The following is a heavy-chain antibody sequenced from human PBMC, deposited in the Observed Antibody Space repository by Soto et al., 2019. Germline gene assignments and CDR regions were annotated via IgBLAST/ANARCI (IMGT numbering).Heavy chain of an antibody. CDR1: GFTFSTYN. CDR2: IPSTSIPI. D-gene: IGHD1-26*01. J-gene: IGHJ4*02. CDR3: AREKLSGSSYFDY. V-gene: IGHV3-48*01. Sequence: GGSLRLSCAASGFTFSTYNMVWVRQAPGKGLEWLSYIPSTSIPIYYADSVKGRFTISRHNSKNTLYLQMNSLRAEDTAVYYCAREKLSGSSYFDYWGQGTLVTVSS.